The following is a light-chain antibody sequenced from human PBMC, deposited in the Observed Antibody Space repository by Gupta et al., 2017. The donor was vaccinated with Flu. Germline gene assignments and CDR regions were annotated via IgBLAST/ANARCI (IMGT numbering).Light chain of an antibody. J-gene: IGKJ1*01. CDR2: AAS. Sequence: DIQMTQSPSSLSASVGDRVTITCRASQNISSYLNWYQQKPGKAPKLMIYAASRVQSGVPSRFSGRGYVKDFTLTSSRRQYEDFANYYGQQSYSTNLFGQGTKVEIK. CDR3: QQSYSTNL. CDR1: QNISSY. V-gene: IGKV1-39*01.